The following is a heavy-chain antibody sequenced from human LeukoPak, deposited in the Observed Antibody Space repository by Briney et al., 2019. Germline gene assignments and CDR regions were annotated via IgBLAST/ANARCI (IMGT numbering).Heavy chain of an antibody. CDR2: ISGSGGST. CDR3: AKDSGSYGDFDY. CDR1: GFTFSSYG. D-gene: IGHD1-26*01. J-gene: IGHJ4*02. Sequence: GGSLRLSCAASGFTFSSYGMSWVRQAPGKGLEWVSAISGSGGSTYYADSVKGRFTISRDNSKNTLYLQMNSLRAEDTAVYYCAKDSGSYGDFDYWGQGTLVTVSS. V-gene: IGHV3-23*01.